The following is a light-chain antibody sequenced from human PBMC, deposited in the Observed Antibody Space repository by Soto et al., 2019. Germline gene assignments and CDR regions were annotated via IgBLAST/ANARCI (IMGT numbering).Light chain of an antibody. CDR3: QVWDNGSDGGV. V-gene: IGLV3-21*02. CDR2: DDS. Sequence: SYELTQPPSVSLSPGQTARLTCGGNNIGSKNVHWYQQKPGQAPVLVVYDDSDRPSGIPERFSGSNSGNTATLTISRVEAGDEADYYCQVWDNGSDGGVFGTGTKVTVL. J-gene: IGLJ1*01. CDR1: NIGSKN.